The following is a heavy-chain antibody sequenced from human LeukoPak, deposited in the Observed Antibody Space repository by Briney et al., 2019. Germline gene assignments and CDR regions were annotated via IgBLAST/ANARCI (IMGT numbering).Heavy chain of an antibody. J-gene: IGHJ4*02. CDR1: GYTFTGYN. V-gene: IGHV1-2*02. CDR2: FNPDSGGS. Sequence: ASVKVSCKDSGYTFTGYNLHCLRQAPGQGLECMGWFNPDSGGSNYAQNFQGRVTMTRDTSISTAYMELSSLTSDDSAIYYCARVPTWGYSYKAPFDYWGQGTLVTVSS. CDR3: ARVPTWGYSYKAPFDY. D-gene: IGHD5-18*01.